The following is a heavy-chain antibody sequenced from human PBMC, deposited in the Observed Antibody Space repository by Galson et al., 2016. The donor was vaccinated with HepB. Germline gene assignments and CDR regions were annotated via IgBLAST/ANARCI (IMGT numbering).Heavy chain of an antibody. CDR2: ISTSGSYT. CDR1: GFTFSDYY. V-gene: IGHV3-11*06. CDR3: ARSDIVVLPATPSPDFDY. J-gene: IGHJ4*02. D-gene: IGHD2-2*01. Sequence: SLRLSCAASGFTFSDYYMSWIRQAPGKGLEWVSYISTSGSYTNYADSVKGRFSISRDNAKNSLYLQMSSLRAEDTAVYYCARSDIVVLPATPSPDFDYWGQGTLVTVSS.